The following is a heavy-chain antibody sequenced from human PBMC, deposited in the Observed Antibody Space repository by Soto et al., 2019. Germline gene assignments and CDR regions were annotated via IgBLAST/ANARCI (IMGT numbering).Heavy chain of an antibody. CDR1: SGSISSSY. CDR3: GRGYCSSTSCYEFDY. Sequence: SETLSLTCTVSSGSISSSYWNWIRQPPGKGLEWIGSIYYSGNTNYSPSLKSRVTISVDTSKKQFSLKLTSVTAADTAMYYCGRGYCSSTSCYEFDYWGQGTLVTVSS. D-gene: IGHD2-2*01. V-gene: IGHV4-59*01. J-gene: IGHJ4*02. CDR2: IYYSGNT.